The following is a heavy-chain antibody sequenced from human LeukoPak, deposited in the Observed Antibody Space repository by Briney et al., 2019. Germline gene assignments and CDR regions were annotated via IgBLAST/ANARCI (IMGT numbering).Heavy chain of an antibody. Sequence: GGSLRLSCATSGFXFSTYSMNWVRQAPGKGLEWVSSISSSSYIYYADSVKGRFTISRDNAKNSLYLQMNSLRAEDTALYYCARSPRYSRLNRGWGQGTLVTVSS. CDR2: ISSSSYI. CDR1: GFXFSTYS. J-gene: IGHJ4*02. V-gene: IGHV3-21*01. CDR3: ARSPRYSRLNRG. D-gene: IGHD6-13*01.